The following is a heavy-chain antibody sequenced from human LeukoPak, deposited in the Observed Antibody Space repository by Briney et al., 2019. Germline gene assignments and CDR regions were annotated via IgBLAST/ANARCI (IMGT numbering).Heavy chain of an antibody. J-gene: IGHJ4*02. CDR3: AKDGRYCSSANCSMVGYFDY. Sequence: PGGSLRLSCAASGFTFSSHAMSWVRQAPGKGLEWVSAITGSGVNTYYADSVKGRFTISRDNSKNTLYLQMNSLRAEDTAVYYCAKDGRYCSSANCSMVGYFDYWGQGTLVTVSS. CDR2: ITGSGVNT. D-gene: IGHD2-2*01. CDR1: GFTFSSHA. V-gene: IGHV3-23*01.